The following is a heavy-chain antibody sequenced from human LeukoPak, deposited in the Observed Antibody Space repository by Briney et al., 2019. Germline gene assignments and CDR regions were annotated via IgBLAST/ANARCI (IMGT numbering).Heavy chain of an antibody. CDR3: ANRAWLDS. CDR2: ITDSGGKT. V-gene: IGHV3-23*01. Sequence: GGSLRLSCAASGFTFSTFAMNWVRQAPGKGLEWVSVITDSGGKTHYADSVKGRFIISRDNSQNTLYLQMNSLRVGDTAVYYCANRAWLDSWGQGTLVTVSS. J-gene: IGHJ4*02. D-gene: IGHD5-12*01. CDR1: GFTFSTFA.